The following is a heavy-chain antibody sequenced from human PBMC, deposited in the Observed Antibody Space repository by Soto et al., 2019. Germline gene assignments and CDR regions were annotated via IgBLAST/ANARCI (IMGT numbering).Heavy chain of an antibody. Sequence: GGSLRLSCAASCFTFSSYAIHWVRQAPGGGLEWVAVMSHDGRNKYYAESVKGRFTISRDNSKNTLYLQMNSLRPEDTAVYFCARDGREKLWLEFFHCWGKGTLLIASS. CDR1: CFTFSSYA. V-gene: IGHV3-30*04. CDR3: ARDGREKLWLEFFHC. D-gene: IGHD5-12*01. CDR2: MSHDGRNK. J-gene: IGHJ4*02.